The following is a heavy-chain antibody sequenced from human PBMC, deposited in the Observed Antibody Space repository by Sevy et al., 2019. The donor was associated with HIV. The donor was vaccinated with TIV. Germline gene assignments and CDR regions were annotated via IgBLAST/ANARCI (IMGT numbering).Heavy chain of an antibody. V-gene: IGHV3-23*01. CDR2: ISGTGDYK. CDR1: GFTFSNFA. D-gene: IGHD5-18*01. CDR3: AKKMGGGSGMAFLVDY. J-gene: IGHJ4*02. Sequence: GGSLRLSCAASGFTFSNFAMGWVRQAPGKGLDWVSVISGTGDYKYYADSVKGRFTISRDNSKNTMFLQMESLRADDTAIFYCAKKMGGGSGMAFLVDYWGQGTLVTVSS.